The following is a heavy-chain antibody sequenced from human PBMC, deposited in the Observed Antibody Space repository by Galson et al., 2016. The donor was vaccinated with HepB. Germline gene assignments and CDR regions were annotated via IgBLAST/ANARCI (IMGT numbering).Heavy chain of an antibody. J-gene: IGHJ3*02. V-gene: IGHV1-2*02. CDR3: ARDRYSGSYYVGAFDI. Sequence: SVQVSCKASGYTFTGYYMHWVRQAPGQGLEWMGWINPDSGVTSYAQKFQGRVTMTRDTSISTVYMELSRLKSGDTAIYYCARDRYSGSYYVGAFDIWGKGTMVTVS. CDR2: INPDSGVT. CDR1: GYTFTGYY. D-gene: IGHD1-26*01.